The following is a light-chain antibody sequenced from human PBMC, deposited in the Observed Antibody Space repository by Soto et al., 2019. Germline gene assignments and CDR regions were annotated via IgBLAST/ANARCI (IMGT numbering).Light chain of an antibody. CDR2: DVS. CDR3: CSYAGTYTFV. CDR1: SXDVGAYTY. Sequence: QSALTQPRSVSGSPGQSVTISCTGTSXDVGAYTYVSWYQHHPGKAPKLMIYDVSKRPSGVPDRFSGSKSGNTASLTISGLQAEDEAEYYCCSYAGTYTFVFGPGTKVTVL. V-gene: IGLV2-11*01. J-gene: IGLJ1*01.